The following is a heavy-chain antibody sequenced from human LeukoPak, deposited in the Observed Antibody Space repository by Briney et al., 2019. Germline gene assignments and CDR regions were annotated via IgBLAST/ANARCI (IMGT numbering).Heavy chain of an antibody. J-gene: IGHJ3*02. CDR2: IYYSGST. Sequence: PSEPLSLTCTVSGGSVSSYYWSWLRQPPGKGLEWIGYIYYSGSTNYNPSLKSRVTISVDTSNNQFSLKLSSVTAADTAVYYCARALRYYYDAFDIWGQGTMVTVSS. D-gene: IGHD3-10*01. CDR1: GGSVSSYY. CDR3: ARALRYYYDAFDI. V-gene: IGHV4-59*02.